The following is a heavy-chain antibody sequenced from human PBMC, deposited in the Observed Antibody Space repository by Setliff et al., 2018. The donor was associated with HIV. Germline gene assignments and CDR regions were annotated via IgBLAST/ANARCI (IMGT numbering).Heavy chain of an antibody. CDR3: ARCLNTEYWSGYSPFDY. V-gene: IGHV3-7*03. J-gene: IGHJ4*02. CDR1: GFTFSRHW. CDR2: IKDDGREE. D-gene: IGHD3-3*01. Sequence: RLSCAASGFTFSRHWMSWVRQAPGKGLEWVASIKDDGREEDYADSVKGRFTISRDNAKNSLFLQMDSLRAEDTAVYYCARCLNTEYWSGYSPFDYWGLGSLVTVSS.